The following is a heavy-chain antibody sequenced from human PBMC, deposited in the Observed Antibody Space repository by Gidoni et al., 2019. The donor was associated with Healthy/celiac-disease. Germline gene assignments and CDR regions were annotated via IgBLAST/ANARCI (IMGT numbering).Heavy chain of an antibody. Sequence: QVQLQQWGAGLLKPSETLSRTCAVDGGSFSGYYWSWLRQPPGKGLEWSGEIKHSGSTNYTPSLKGRVTISVDTSKNQFSLKLSSVTAADTAVYYCARARLSYVGPRWFDPWGQGTLVTVSS. CDR2: IKHSGST. CDR3: ARARLSYVGPRWFDP. V-gene: IGHV4-34*01. J-gene: IGHJ5*02. CDR1: GGSFSGYY. D-gene: IGHD3-16*01.